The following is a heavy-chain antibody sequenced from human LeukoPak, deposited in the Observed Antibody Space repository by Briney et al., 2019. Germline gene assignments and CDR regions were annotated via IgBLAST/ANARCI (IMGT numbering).Heavy chain of an antibody. CDR2: IYHSGST. CDR3: ARRVFGWFDP. J-gene: IGHJ5*02. Sequence: PSETLSLTCAVSGGSISSGGYSWSWIRQPPGKGLEWIGYIYHSGSTYYNPSLKSRVTISVDRSKNQFSLKLNSVTAADTAVYYCARRVFGWFDPWGQGTLVTVSS. V-gene: IGHV4-30-2*02. CDR1: GGSISSGGYS. D-gene: IGHD3-3*01.